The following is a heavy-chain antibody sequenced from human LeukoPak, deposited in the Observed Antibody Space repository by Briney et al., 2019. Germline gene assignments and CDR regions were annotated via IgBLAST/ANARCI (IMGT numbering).Heavy chain of an antibody. V-gene: IGHV3-30*03. Sequence: GGSLRLSCAASGFTFSTYGMHWVRQAPGKGLEWVAIISYDGSNKFYADSVKGRFTISRDNSKNTVYLQMHSLRAEDTAAYYCARHQPDYWGQGTLVTVSS. CDR1: GFTFSTYG. CDR3: ARHQPDY. J-gene: IGHJ4*02. CDR2: ISYDGSNK. D-gene: IGHD2-2*01.